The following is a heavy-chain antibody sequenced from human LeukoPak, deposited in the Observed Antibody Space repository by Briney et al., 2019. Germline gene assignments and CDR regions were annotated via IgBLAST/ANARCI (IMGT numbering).Heavy chain of an antibody. V-gene: IGHV3-23*01. Sequence: GSLRLSCAASGFTFSSYAMSWVRQAPGKGLEWVSAISGSGGSTYYADSVKGRFTISRDNSKNTLYLQMSSLRAEDTAVYYCAKASKYYYDSSGYWRTYYFDYWGQGTLVTVSS. J-gene: IGHJ4*02. D-gene: IGHD3-22*01. CDR3: AKASKYYYDSSGYWRTYYFDY. CDR2: ISGSGGST. CDR1: GFTFSSYA.